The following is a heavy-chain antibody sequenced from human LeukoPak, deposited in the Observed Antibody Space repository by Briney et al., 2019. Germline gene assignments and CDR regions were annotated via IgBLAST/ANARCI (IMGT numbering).Heavy chain of an antibody. D-gene: IGHD3-22*01. J-gene: IGHJ4*02. Sequence: SESLCLSCTASGVSISTYYWSWIRQPPGKGLEWVGRIYTSGSTNYNPSLKSRVTMSVDTSKNQFSLKLSSVTAADTAVYYCARVIRYYDSSAYYALYFDYWGQGTLVTVSS. V-gene: IGHV4-4*07. CDR3: ARVIRYYDSSAYYALYFDY. CDR2: IYTSGST. CDR1: GVSISTYY.